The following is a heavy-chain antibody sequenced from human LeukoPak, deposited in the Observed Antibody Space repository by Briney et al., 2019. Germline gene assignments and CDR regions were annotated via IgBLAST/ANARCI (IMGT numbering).Heavy chain of an antibody. Sequence: PSETLSLTCTVSGGSISSYYWSWIRQPPGKGLEWIGYIYYSGSTNYNPSLKSRVTISVDTSKNQFSLKLGSVTAADTAVYYCARSFPGAYCGGDCYSDYWGQGTLVTVSS. CDR1: GGSISSYY. CDR3: ARSFPGAYCGGDCYSDY. D-gene: IGHD2-21*02. CDR2: IYYSGST. J-gene: IGHJ4*02. V-gene: IGHV4-59*01.